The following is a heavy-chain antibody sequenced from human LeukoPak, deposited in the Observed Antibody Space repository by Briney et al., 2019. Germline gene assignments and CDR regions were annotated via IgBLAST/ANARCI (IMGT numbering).Heavy chain of an antibody. D-gene: IGHD2-21*01. CDR3: ARSLGWWGATIGY. V-gene: IGHV4-34*01. CDR1: GGSFSGYY. Sequence: SETLSLTCAVYGGSFSGYYWSWIRQPPGKGLEWIGEINHSGSTNYNPSLKSRVTISVDTSKNQFSLKLSSVTAADTAVYYCARSLGWWGATIGYWGQGTLVTVSS. J-gene: IGHJ4*02. CDR2: INHSGST.